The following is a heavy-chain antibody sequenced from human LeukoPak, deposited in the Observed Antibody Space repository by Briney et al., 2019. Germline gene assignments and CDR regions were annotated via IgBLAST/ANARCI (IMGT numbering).Heavy chain of an antibody. J-gene: IGHJ6*02. CDR3: ARARFDSIVVVTIPPPGFYYGMDV. Sequence: PSETLSLTCAVYGGSFSGYYWSWIRQPPGKGLEWIGEINHSGSTNYNPSLKSRVTISVDTSKNQFSLKLSSVTAADTAVYYCARARFDSIVVVTIPPPGFYYGMDVWGQGTTVTVSS. V-gene: IGHV4-34*01. CDR1: GGSFSGYY. D-gene: IGHD3-22*01. CDR2: INHSGST.